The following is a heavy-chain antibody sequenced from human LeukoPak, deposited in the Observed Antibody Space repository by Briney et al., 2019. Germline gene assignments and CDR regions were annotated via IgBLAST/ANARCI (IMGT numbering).Heavy chain of an antibody. CDR2: IYYTGGET. Sequence: SETLSLTCTVSGGSINSYYWSWIRQPPGKGLEWIGYIYYTGGETNYNPSLKSILTIPVDTSKNQFSLMLTSVTAADTAVYYCARQPGGTAAFDIWAQGTMVTVSS. CDR3: ARQPGGTAAFDI. D-gene: IGHD1-14*01. V-gene: IGHV4-59*08. J-gene: IGHJ3*02. CDR1: GGSINSYY.